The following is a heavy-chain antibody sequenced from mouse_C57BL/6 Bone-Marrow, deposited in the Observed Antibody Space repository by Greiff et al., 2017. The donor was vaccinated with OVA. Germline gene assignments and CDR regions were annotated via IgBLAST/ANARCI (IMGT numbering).Heavy chain of an antibody. Sequence: QVQLQQSGAELARPGASVKLSCKASGYTFTSYGISWVKQRTGQGLEWIGEIYPRSGNTYYNEKFKGKATLTADKSSSTAYMELRSLTSEDSAVYFCARGIYYGYDCWYFDVWGTGTTVTVSS. CDR2: IYPRSGNT. CDR3: ARGIYYGYDCWYFDV. D-gene: IGHD2-2*01. V-gene: IGHV1-81*01. CDR1: GYTFTSYG. J-gene: IGHJ1*03.